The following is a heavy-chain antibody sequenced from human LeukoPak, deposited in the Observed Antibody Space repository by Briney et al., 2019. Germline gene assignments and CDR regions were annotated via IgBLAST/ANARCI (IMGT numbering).Heavy chain of an antibody. CDR2: ISAYNGNT. J-gene: IGHJ6*02. CDR3: ARDPQQLVSDYYYYYGMDV. CDR1: GYTFTSYG. D-gene: IGHD6-13*01. V-gene: IGHV1-18*01. Sequence: ASVKVSCTASGYTFTSYGISWVRQAPGQGLEWMGWISAYNGNTNYAQKLQGRVTMTTDTSTSTAYMELRSLRSEDTAVYYCARDPQQLVSDYYYYYGMDVWGQGTTVTVSS.